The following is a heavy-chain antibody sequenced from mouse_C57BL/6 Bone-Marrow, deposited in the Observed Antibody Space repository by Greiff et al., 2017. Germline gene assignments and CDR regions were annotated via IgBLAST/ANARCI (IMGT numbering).Heavy chain of an antibody. V-gene: IGHV1-64*01. CDR1: GYTFTSYW. CDR3: ARRGTTVVDWYFDV. CDR2: IHPNSGST. Sequence: QVQLQQPGAELVKPGASVTLSCKASGYTFTSYWMHWVKQRPGQGLEWIGMIHPNSGSTNYNEKFKSKATLTVDKASSTAYMQLSSLTSEESAVYYCARRGTTVVDWYFDVWGTGTTVTVAS. J-gene: IGHJ1*03. D-gene: IGHD1-1*01.